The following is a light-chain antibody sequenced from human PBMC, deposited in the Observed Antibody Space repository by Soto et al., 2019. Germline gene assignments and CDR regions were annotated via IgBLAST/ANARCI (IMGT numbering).Light chain of an antibody. J-gene: IGKJ5*01. V-gene: IGKV3-15*01. Sequence: ERVRTQYPATLSVSPGERATLSFRSSQSVSIKLAWYQQKPGQAPRLLIYDTSTRATGIPARFSGSGSGTEFTLTISSLHSEDFAVYYCQPYKNWPPIRFGQGTLLEI. CDR2: DTS. CDR3: QPYKNWPPIR. CDR1: QSVSIK.